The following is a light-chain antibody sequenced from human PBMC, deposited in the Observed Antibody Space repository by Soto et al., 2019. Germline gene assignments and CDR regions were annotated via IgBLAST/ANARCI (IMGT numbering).Light chain of an antibody. J-gene: IGKJ2*01. Sequence: DIQMTQSPSSLSASVGDRVTITCRASQSISSYLNWYQQKPGKAPTLLIYAASSLQSGVPSRFSGSGSGTDFTPTISSLQPEDFATYYCQQSYSTPRTFGQGTKLEIK. CDR1: QSISSY. V-gene: IGKV1-39*01. CDR2: AAS. CDR3: QQSYSTPRT.